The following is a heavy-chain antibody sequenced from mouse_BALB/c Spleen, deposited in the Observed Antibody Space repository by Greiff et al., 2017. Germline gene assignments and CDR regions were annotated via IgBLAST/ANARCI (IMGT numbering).Heavy chain of an antibody. CDR2: IYPYNGGT. Sequence: EVQLQQSGPELVKPGASVKISCKASGYTFTDYNMHWVKQSHGKSLEWIGYIYPYNGGTGYNQKFKSKATLTVDNSSSTAYMELRSLTSEDSAVYYLASFYDYGRSFDYWGQGTTLTVSS. CDR3: ASFYDYGRSFDY. V-gene: IGHV1S29*02. D-gene: IGHD1-1*01. CDR1: GYTFTDYN. J-gene: IGHJ2*01.